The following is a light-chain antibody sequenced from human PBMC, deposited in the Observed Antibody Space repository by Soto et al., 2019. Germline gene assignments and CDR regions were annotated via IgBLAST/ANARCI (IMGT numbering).Light chain of an antibody. CDR1: QTISSY. CDR3: QQSYNTPQYT. J-gene: IGKJ2*01. CDR2: AAS. Sequence: DIQMTQSPSSLSASVGDRVTITCRASQTISSYLNWYQQKPGKAPKLLFYAASILQSGVPSRFSGSGSGIDFTLTISSLQPEDFAIYYCQQSYNTPQYTFGQGTELEIK. V-gene: IGKV1-39*01.